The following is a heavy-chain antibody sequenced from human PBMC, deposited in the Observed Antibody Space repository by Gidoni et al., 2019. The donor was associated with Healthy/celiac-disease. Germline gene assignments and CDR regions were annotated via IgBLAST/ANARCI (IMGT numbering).Heavy chain of an antibody. V-gene: IGHV4-59*01. CDR2: IYYSGST. D-gene: IGHD4-17*01. J-gene: IGHJ4*02. Sequence: QVQLQESGPGLVKPSETLSLTCTVSGGSISSYYWSWIRQPPGKGLEWIGYIYYSGSTNYNPSLKSRVTISVDTSKNQFSLKLSSVTAADTAVYYCARDSPDYGSDYWGQGTLVTVSS. CDR1: GGSISSYY. CDR3: ARDSPDYGSDY.